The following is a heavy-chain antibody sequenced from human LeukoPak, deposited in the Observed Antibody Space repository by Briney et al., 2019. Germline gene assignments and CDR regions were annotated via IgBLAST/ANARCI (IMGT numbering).Heavy chain of an antibody. J-gene: IGHJ4*02. CDR1: GFTFSSYG. V-gene: IGHV3-33*01. Sequence: PGGSLRLSCAASGFTFSSYGMRWVRQAPGKGLGWVAVIWYDGSNKYYADSVKGRFTISRDNSKNTLYLQMNSLRAEDTAVYYCASPAYDSSGYYYFDYWGQGTLVTVSS. CDR3: ASPAYDSSGYYYFDY. CDR2: IWYDGSNK. D-gene: IGHD3-22*01.